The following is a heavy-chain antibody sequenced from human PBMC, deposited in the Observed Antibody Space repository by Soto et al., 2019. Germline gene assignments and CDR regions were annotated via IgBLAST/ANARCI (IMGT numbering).Heavy chain of an antibody. D-gene: IGHD3-3*01. CDR1: GFTFSSYA. CDR2: ISGSGGST. Sequence: GGCLRLSCSASGFTFSSYAMSWVRQAPGKGLEWVSAISGSGGSTYYADSVKGRFTISRDNSKNTLYLKMNSLRAEDTAVYYCAKSPRDYDFWSGPPYYYGMGVWGQGTTVTVSS. J-gene: IGHJ6*02. CDR3: AKSPRDYDFWSGPPYYYGMGV. V-gene: IGHV3-23*01.